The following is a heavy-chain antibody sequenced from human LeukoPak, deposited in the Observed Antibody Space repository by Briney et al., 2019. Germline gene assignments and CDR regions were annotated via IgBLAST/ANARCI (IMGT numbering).Heavy chain of an antibody. CDR1: GGSISSSSYY. J-gene: IGHJ4*02. CDR3: ARRESSGSIDD. CDR2: IFESRST. V-gene: IGHV4-39*01. D-gene: IGHD6-19*01. Sequence: SETLSLTCTVSGGSISSSSYYWGWIRQPPGKGLEWIGIIFESRSTYYNPSLKSRVTISVDTSKNQFSLKLSSVTAADTAVYYCARRESSGSIDDWGQGTLVRVST.